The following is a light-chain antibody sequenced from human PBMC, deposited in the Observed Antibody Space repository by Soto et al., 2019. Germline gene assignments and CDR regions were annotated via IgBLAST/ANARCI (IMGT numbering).Light chain of an antibody. CDR2: GAS. Sequence: EIVMTQSPATLSVSPGERATLSCRASQSVSSNLAWYQQKPGQAPRLLIYGASSRATGFPARFSGSGSGTEFTLTISSLQSEDFAVYYCQQYNEWPFTFGQGTKLEIK. V-gene: IGKV3-15*01. CDR3: QQYNEWPFT. CDR1: QSVSSN. J-gene: IGKJ2*01.